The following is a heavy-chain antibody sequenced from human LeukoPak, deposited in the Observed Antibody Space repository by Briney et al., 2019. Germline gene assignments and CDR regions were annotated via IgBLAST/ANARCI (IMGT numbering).Heavy chain of an antibody. Sequence: TGGSLRLSCAASGFTFITYSMNWVRQAPGKGLEWVSYISGSSTTMHYADSVKGRFTISRDNAKNSLYLQMNSLRAEDTAVYYCARDGGGSGYSSGWYPNWFDPWGQGTLVTVSS. D-gene: IGHD6-13*01. CDR2: ISGSSTTM. J-gene: IGHJ5*02. CDR1: GFTFITYS. CDR3: ARDGGGSGYSSGWYPNWFDP. V-gene: IGHV3-48*04.